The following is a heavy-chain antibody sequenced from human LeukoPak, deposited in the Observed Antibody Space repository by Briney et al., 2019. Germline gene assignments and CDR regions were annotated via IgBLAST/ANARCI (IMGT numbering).Heavy chain of an antibody. V-gene: IGHV4-39*07. CDR2: IYYSGST. CDR3: ATTKWFRDHYYDSSGYYFDY. CDR1: GGSISSSSYY. Sequence: QPSETLSLTCTVSGGSISSSSYYWGRIRQPPGKGLEWIGSIYYSGSTYYNPSLKSRVTISVDTSKNQFSLKLSSVTAADTAVYYCATTKWFRDHYYDSSGYYFDYWGQGTLVTVSS. J-gene: IGHJ4*02. D-gene: IGHD3-22*01.